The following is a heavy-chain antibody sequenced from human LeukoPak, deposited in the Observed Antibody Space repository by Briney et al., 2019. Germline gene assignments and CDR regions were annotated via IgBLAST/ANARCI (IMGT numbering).Heavy chain of an antibody. D-gene: IGHD5-24*01. V-gene: IGHV1-69*13. Sequence: ASVKVSCKASGYTFTSYAISWVRQAPGQGLEWMGGIIPIFGTANYAQKFQGRVTITADESTSTAYMGLSSLRSEDTAVYYCARTSREMTTSTGYFDYWGQGTLVTVSS. J-gene: IGHJ4*02. CDR1: GYTFTSYA. CDR3: ARTSREMTTSTGYFDY. CDR2: IIPIFGTA.